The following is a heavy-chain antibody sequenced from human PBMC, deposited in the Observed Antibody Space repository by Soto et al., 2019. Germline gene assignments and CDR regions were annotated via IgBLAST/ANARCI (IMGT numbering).Heavy chain of an antibody. V-gene: IGHV4-4*07. D-gene: IGHD1-1*01. CDR2: IYATGTT. CDR1: GASISGFY. CDR3: VRDGTKTLRDWFDP. Sequence: KPSETLSLTCTVSGASISGFYWSWIRKSAGKGLEWIGRIYATGTTDYNPSLKSRVMMSVDTFKKQFSLKLRSVTAADTAVYYCVRDGTKTLRDWFDPWGQGISVTVSS. J-gene: IGHJ5*02.